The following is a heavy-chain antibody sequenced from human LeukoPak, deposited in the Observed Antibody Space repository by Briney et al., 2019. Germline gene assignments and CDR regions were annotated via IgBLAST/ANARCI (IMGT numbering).Heavy chain of an antibody. D-gene: IGHD2-2*02. CDR2: IIPIFGTA. CDR1: GGTFSSYA. Sequence: ASVKVSCRASGGTFSSYAISWVRQAPGQGLEWMGGIIPIFGTANYAQKFQGRVTITADESTSTAYMELSSLRSEDTAVYYCARQNCSSTSCYTLDYYYYYGMDVWGQGTTVTVSS. V-gene: IGHV1-69*13. J-gene: IGHJ6*02. CDR3: ARQNCSSTSCYTLDYYYYYGMDV.